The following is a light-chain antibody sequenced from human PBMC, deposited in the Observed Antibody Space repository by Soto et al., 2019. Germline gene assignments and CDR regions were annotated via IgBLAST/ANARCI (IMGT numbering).Light chain of an antibody. CDR3: CSYAGRYSLL. J-gene: IGLJ2*01. CDR1: RSDVGGYDY. CDR2: DVS. V-gene: IGLV2-11*01. Sequence: QSALTQPRSVSGSPNQSVTISCTGTRSDVGGYDYVSWFQQHPGKGLKLMIYDVSKRPSGVPHRFSGSKSGNTASLTISGLWPEDEADYYCCSYAGRYSLLFGGGTKLTVL.